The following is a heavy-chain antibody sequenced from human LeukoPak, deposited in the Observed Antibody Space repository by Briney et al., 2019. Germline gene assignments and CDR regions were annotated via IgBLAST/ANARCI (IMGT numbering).Heavy chain of an antibody. CDR2: ISGSGDNT. CDR1: GFTFSSYA. CDR3: AKGSYYDSSGSFYFDY. Sequence: PGGSLRLSCAASGFTFSSYAMSWVRRAPGKGLEWVSGISGSGDNTYYAHSVKGRFTISRDNSKNTLYVQVNSPGTEDTAAYYCAKGSYYDSSGSFYFDYWGQGTLVTVSS. J-gene: IGHJ4*02. V-gene: IGHV3-23*01. D-gene: IGHD3-22*01.